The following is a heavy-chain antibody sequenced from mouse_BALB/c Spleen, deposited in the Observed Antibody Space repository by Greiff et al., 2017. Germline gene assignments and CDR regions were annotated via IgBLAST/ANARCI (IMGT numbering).Heavy chain of an antibody. CDR2: INPGSGGT. CDR3: ARGGLFDY. CDR1: GYAFTNYL. J-gene: IGHJ2*01. Sequence: VQLVESGAELVRPGTSVKVSCKASGYAFTNYLIEWVKQRPGQGLEWIGVINPGSGGTNYNEKFKGKATLTADKSSSTAYMQLSSLTSDDSAVYFCARGGLFDYWGQGTTLTVSS. V-gene: IGHV1-54*01.